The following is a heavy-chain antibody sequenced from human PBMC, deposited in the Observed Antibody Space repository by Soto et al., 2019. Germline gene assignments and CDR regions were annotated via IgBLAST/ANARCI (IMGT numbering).Heavy chain of an antibody. D-gene: IGHD1-26*01. CDR3: AKGAGDRLSLGMDV. CDR1: GFSISDYG. CDR2: LSYDGSNT. J-gene: IGHJ6*02. Sequence: QVQLVESGGGVVQPGWSLRLSCAASGFSISDYGMEWVRQAPGKGLEWVALLSYDGSNTYYADSVKGRFTISRDNSKDTLFLHMTGLRREDTAVYYCAKGAGDRLSLGMDVWGQGTTVTVSS. V-gene: IGHV3-30*18.